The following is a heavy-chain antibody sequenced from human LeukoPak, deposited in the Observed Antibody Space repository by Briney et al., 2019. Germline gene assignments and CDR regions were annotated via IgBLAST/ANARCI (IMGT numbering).Heavy chain of an antibody. Sequence: GGSLRLSCAASGFSFSSQWMHWVRQAPGKGLVWDSRINSDGSSTDYADSVRGRFTISRDNAKNTLYVQMNSLRAEDTAVYYCARDAGIAARPFNWFDPWGQGTLVTVSS. D-gene: IGHD6-6*01. CDR1: GFSFSSQW. CDR3: ARDAGIAARPFNWFDP. V-gene: IGHV3-74*01. J-gene: IGHJ5*02. CDR2: INSDGSST.